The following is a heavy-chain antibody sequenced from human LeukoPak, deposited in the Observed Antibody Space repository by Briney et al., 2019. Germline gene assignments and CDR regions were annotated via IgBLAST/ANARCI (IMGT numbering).Heavy chain of an antibody. CDR1: GFTFSSYV. CDR2: TWYDGTNK. J-gene: IGHJ6*02. CDR3: ARVPMTMVGGLIKPYGVDV. V-gene: IGHV3-30*19. D-gene: IGHD3-10*01. Sequence: PGGSLRLSCAASGFTFSSYVMHWVRQAPGKGLEWVAVTWYDGTNKYFADSVKGRFTISRDDSENTLYLQMNSLRTEDTAVYYCARVPMTMVGGLIKPYGVDVWGQGTTVTVSS.